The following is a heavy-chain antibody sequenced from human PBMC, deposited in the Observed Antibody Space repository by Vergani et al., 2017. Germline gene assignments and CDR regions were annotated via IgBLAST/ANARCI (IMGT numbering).Heavy chain of an antibody. J-gene: IGHJ6*03. D-gene: IGHD2-15*01. Sequence: QVQLQQWGAGLLKPSETLSLTCAVYGGSFSGYYWSWIRQPPGKGLEWIGEINHSGSTNYNPSLKSRVTISVDMSKNQFSLKLSSVTAADTAVYYCSRRAPRGYWRGGSCSRYYYYMDVWGKGTTVTVSS. V-gene: IGHV4-34*01. CDR2: INHSGST. CDR1: GGSFSGYY. CDR3: SRRAPRGYWRGGSCSRYYYYMDV.